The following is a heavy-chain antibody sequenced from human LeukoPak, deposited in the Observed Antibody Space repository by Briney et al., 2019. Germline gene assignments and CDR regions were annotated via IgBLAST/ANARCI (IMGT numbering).Heavy chain of an antibody. J-gene: IGHJ4*02. CDR3: ALTGTTIDY. Sequence: SETLSLTCAVYGGSFSGYYWSWIRQPPGKGLEWIGEINHSGSTNYNPSLKSRVTISVDTSKNQFSLKLSSVTAADTAVYYCALTGTTIDYWGQGTLVTVSS. D-gene: IGHD1-20*01. V-gene: IGHV4-34*01. CDR1: GGSFSGYY. CDR2: INHSGST.